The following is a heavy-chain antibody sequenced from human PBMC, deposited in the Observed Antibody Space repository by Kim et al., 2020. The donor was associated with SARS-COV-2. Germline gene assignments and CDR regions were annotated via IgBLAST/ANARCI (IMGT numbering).Heavy chain of an antibody. D-gene: IGHD3-10*01. CDR2: ISSSSSTI. V-gene: IGHV3-48*02. CDR1: GFTFSSYS. J-gene: IGHJ4*02. CDR3: ARDRSDNVLLWFGELHLAPKPFLLDY. Sequence: GGSLRLSCAASGFTFSSYSMNWVRQAPGKGLEWVSYISSSSSTIYYADSVKGRFTISRDNAKNSLYLQMNSLRDEDTAVYYCARDRSDNVLLWFGELHLAPKPFLLDYWGQGTLVTVSS.